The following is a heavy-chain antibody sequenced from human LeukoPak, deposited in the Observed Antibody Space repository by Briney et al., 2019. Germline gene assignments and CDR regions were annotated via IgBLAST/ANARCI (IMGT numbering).Heavy chain of an antibody. J-gene: IGHJ6*03. CDR2: ISAYNGNT. D-gene: IGHD6-19*01. CDR3: ARDPPVAGSYYYYMDV. CDR1: GYTFTSYG. Sequence: ASVTVSCKASGYTFTSYGISWVRQAPGQGLEWMGWISAYNGNTNYAQKLQGRVTMTTDTSTSTAYMELRSLRSDDTAVYYCARDPPVAGSYYYYMDVWGKGTTVTVSS. V-gene: IGHV1-18*01.